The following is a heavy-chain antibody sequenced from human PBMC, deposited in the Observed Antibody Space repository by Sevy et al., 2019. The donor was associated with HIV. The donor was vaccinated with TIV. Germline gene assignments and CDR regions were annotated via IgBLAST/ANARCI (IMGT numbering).Heavy chain of an antibody. CDR3: ARTTVTTLSSARNNWFDP. D-gene: IGHD4-4*01. CDR2: IYYTGTT. Sequence: SETLSLTCTVSGDSINNGDYYWSWIRQHPGKGLEWIGKIYYTGTTYYNPSLKSRLRISVEWSENILSLSLRSVTAADTAVYYCARTTVTTLSSARNNWFDPWGQGTLVTVSS. V-gene: IGHV4-31*03. J-gene: IGHJ5*02. CDR1: GDSINNGDYY.